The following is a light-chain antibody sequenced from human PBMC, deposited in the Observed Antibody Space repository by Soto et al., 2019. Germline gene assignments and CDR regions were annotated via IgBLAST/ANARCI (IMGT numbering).Light chain of an antibody. J-gene: IGLJ1*01. CDR2: DVS. CDR1: SSDVGGYNY. Sequence: QSVLTQPASVSGSPGQSITISCTGTSSDVGGYNYVSWYQQHPGKAPKLMIYDVSNRPSGVSNRFSGSKSGTTASLTISGLQTEDEADYYCSSYTSSSILNVYVFGTGTKVTVL. CDR3: SSYTSSSILNVYV. V-gene: IGLV2-14*01.